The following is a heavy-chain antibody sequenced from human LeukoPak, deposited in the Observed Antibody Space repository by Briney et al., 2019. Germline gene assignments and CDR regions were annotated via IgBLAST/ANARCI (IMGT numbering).Heavy chain of an antibody. CDR3: ARGHFELWY. Sequence: GGSLRLSCAASGLTFSDYYMSWIRQAPGKGLEGVSYISSSSSYTTYADSVKGRFTISRDDAKNSLYLQMNSLRAEDTAVYYCARGHFELWYWGQGTLVTVSS. J-gene: IGHJ1*01. CDR1: GLTFSDYY. CDR2: ISSSSSYT. V-gene: IGHV3-11*06. D-gene: IGHD3-9*01.